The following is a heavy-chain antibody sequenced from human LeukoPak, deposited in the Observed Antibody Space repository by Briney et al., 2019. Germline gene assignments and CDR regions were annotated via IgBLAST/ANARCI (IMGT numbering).Heavy chain of an antibody. J-gene: IGHJ6*03. Sequence: PSETLSLTCTVSGGSISSYYWSWIRQPAGKGLEWIGRIYTSGSTNYNPSLKSRVTISVDESKNQFSLKLSSVTAADTAVYYCAREPDDYYYYMDVWGKGTTVTVSS. D-gene: IGHD3-3*01. CDR3: AREPDDYYYYMDV. CDR2: IYTSGST. CDR1: GGSISSYY. V-gene: IGHV4-4*07.